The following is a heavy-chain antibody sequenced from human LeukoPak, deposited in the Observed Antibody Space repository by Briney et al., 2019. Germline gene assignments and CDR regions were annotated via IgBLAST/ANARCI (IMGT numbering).Heavy chain of an antibody. V-gene: IGHV3-23*01. Sequence: PGGSLRLSCAASGFTFSRYAMSWVRQTPEKGLEWVSVISRGDGSTYYADSERGRFTISRDDSGNTLFLQMNSLRAEDTAVYYCARQVSCDTTTCYAGMPPDYWGPGTLVTVSS. CDR1: GFTFSRYA. D-gene: IGHD2-2*01. J-gene: IGHJ4*02. CDR3: ARQVSCDTTTCYAGMPPDY. CDR2: ISRGDGST.